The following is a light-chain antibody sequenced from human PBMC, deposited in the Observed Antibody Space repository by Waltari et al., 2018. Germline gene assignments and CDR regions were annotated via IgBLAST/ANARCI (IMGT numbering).Light chain of an antibody. CDR2: WAS. J-gene: IGKJ2*01. CDR1: QSVLYTSNNKNY. CDR3: QQYYSLPLGT. Sequence: DIVMTQSPDSLAVSLGERATINCKSSQSVLYTSNNKNYLAWYQHKPGQPPKLLIYWASTRQSGVPDRFSGSGSGTDFTLTISSLQAEDVAVYYCQQYYSLPLGTFGQGTKLEIK. V-gene: IGKV4-1*01.